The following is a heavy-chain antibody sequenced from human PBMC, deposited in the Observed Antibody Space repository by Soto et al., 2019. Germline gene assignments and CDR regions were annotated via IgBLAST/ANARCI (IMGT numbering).Heavy chain of an antibody. Sequence: QVQLVQSGAEVRKPGSSVRVSCKASGGSFNRHTISWVRQAPGQGLEWMGGIIPIFGTANHAQKFQGRVTIIADGSTSTVYMELSSLRSDDTAIYYCARGWGDDSSDYYYAFWGQGTLVIVSS. J-gene: IGHJ4*02. CDR3: ARGWGDDSSDYYYAF. CDR1: GGSFNRHT. D-gene: IGHD3-22*01. CDR2: IIPIFGTA. V-gene: IGHV1-69*01.